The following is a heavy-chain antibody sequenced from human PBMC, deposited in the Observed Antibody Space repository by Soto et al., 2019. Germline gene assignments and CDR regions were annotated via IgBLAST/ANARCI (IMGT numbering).Heavy chain of an antibody. J-gene: IGHJ4*02. D-gene: IGHD3-10*02. V-gene: IGHV3-11*06. Sequence: GGSLRLSCVASGFTFSDYYMSWVRQAPGKGLEWLSYSSNSGTYTKYAGAVKGRFSISRDNAKNSLYLQINSLRGEDTAIYYCARSGDNYNVLDYWGQGTPVTVST. CDR1: GFTFSDYY. CDR2: SSNSGTYT. CDR3: ARSGDNYNVLDY.